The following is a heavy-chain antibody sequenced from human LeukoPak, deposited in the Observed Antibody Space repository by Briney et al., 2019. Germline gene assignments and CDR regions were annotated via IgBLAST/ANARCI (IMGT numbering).Heavy chain of an antibody. D-gene: IGHD3-22*01. V-gene: IGHV3-21*01. CDR3: VRAVEYYYDSSGYAVDY. Sequence: PGGSLRLSCAASGFTFSRYSMNWVRQATGKGLEWGSSISSSSSNIYYADSVTGRFTISRDNAKNSLYLQMNSLRAEDTAVYYCVRAVEYYYDSSGYAVDYWGQGTLVTVSS. CDR2: ISSSSSNI. J-gene: IGHJ4*02. CDR1: GFTFSRYS.